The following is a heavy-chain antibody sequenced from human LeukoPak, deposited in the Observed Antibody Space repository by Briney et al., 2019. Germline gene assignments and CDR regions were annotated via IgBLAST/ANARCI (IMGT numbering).Heavy chain of an antibody. CDR1: GYTFTGYY. CDR3: ARLPCSSTSCYFDY. CDR2: IIPIFGTA. V-gene: IGHV1-69*13. D-gene: IGHD2-2*01. J-gene: IGHJ4*02. Sequence: ASVKVSCKASGYTFTGYYMHWVRQAPGQGLEWMGGIIPIFGTANYAQKFQGRVTITADESTSTAYMELSSLRSEDTAVYYCARLPCSSTSCYFDYWGQGTLVTVSS.